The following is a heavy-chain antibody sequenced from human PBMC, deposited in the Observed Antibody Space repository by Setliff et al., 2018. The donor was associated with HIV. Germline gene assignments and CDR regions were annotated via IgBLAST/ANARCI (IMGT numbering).Heavy chain of an antibody. CDR3: TRELAVPGTSFFDY. V-gene: IGHV3-15*01. J-gene: IGHJ4*02. D-gene: IGHD6-19*01. Sequence: GGSLRLSCAAAGFTFSNAWMTWVRQAPGKGLEWVARIRNKKNGGTTYYAAPVEGRFTISRDDSKSIAYLEMNSLKTEDTAVYYCTRELAVPGTSFFDYWGQGTLVTVSS. CDR2: IRNKKNGGTT. CDR1: GFTFSNAW.